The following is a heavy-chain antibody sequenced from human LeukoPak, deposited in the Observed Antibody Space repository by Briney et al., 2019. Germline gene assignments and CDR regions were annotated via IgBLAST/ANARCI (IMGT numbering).Heavy chain of an antibody. Sequence: GGSLRLSCAASGFTFSSYAVSWVRQAPGVGLEWVSTISGRGGSTFYADSVKGRFTISRDNSKNTLYLQMNSLRADDTAVYYCAKGYYDILTDYFHNWFNPWGQGALVIVSS. CDR3: AKGYYDILTDYFHNWFNP. CDR1: GFTFSSYA. V-gene: IGHV3-23*01. CDR2: ISGRGGST. D-gene: IGHD3-9*01. J-gene: IGHJ5*02.